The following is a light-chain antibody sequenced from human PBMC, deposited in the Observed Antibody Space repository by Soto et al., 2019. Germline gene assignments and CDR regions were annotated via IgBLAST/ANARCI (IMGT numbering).Light chain of an antibody. CDR1: SGYTKYI. V-gene: IGLV4-60*03. CDR3: ETSDSNTHV. CDR2: LEGSGNY. J-gene: IGLJ1*01. Sequence: QSVLTQSSSASASLGSSVKLTCTLSSGYTKYIVTWHQQQPGKAPRYLMRLEGSGNYNKGSGVPERFSGSSSGADRYLTISNLQSDDEADYYCETSDSNTHVFGPGTKLTV.